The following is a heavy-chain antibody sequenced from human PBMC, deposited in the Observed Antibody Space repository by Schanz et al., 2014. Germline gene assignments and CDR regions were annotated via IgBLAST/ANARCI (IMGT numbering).Heavy chain of an antibody. CDR3: ARDGGRDGYNLAFDV. J-gene: IGHJ3*01. D-gene: IGHD5-12*01. CDR2: ISHAGSSK. CDR1: GFTFRTYA. V-gene: IGHV3-30*14. Sequence: VQVAESGGGVVQPGGSLRLSCAASGFTFRTYAMHWVRQAPGKGLEWVALISHAGSSKYYADSVKGRFTISRDDSKNTLFLQMNSLRAEDTAVYFCARDGGRDGYNLAFDVWGQGTLVTVSS.